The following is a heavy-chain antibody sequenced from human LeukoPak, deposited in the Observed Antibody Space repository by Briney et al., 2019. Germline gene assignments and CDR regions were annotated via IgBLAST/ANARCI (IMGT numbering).Heavy chain of an antibody. V-gene: IGHV4-39*01. CDR3: ARHPIIVVVPAAIEYNWFDP. CDR1: GGSISSSSYY. CDR2: IYYSGST. D-gene: IGHD2-2*01. Sequence: KTSETLSLTCTVSGGSISSSSYYWGWIRQPPGKGLEWFGSIYYSGSTYYNPSLKNRVTISVDTSKNQFSLKLSSVTAADTAVYYCARHPIIVVVPAAIEYNWFDPWGQGTLVTVSS. J-gene: IGHJ5*02.